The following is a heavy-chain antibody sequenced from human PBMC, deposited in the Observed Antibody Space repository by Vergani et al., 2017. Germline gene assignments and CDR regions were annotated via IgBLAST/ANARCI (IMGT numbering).Heavy chain of an antibody. CDR2: INHSGST. D-gene: IGHD6-19*01. J-gene: IGHJ4*02. CDR3: ARGHPVAGFDY. CDR1: GGSFSGYY. Sequence: QVQLQQWGAGLLKPSETLSLTCAVYGGSFSGYYWSWIRQPPGKGLEWIGEINHSGSTNYNPSLKSRVTISVDTSKNQFSLKRSSVTAADTAVYYCARGHPVAGFDYWGQGTLVTVSS. V-gene: IGHV4-34*01.